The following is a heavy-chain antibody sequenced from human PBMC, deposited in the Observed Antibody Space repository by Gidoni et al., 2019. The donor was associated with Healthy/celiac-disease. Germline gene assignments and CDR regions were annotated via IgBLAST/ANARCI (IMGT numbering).Heavy chain of an antibody. CDR1: GFTFSSYG. V-gene: IGHV3-33*01. J-gene: IGHJ4*02. Sequence: HVQLVDSGGGVVPPGRSLRLPCAASGFTFSSYGMHGGRQAPGKGLEWVAVIWYDGSNKYYADSVKGRFTISRDNSKNTLYLQMNSLRAEDTAVYYCARDGSCFPLAYFDYWGQGTLVTVSS. D-gene: IGHD2-2*03. CDR2: IWYDGSNK. CDR3: ARDGSCFPLAYFDY.